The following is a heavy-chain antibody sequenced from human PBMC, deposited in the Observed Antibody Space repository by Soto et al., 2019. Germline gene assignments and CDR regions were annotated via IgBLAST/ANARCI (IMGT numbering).Heavy chain of an antibody. Sequence: EVQLLESGGGLVQRGGSRSFSCEGPGFTFGTFDMSWVRQAPGKGLEWFSTIRGSGGSTYYADSVKGRFTISRDNSKNTLYLQMNSLRAEDTAVYYCAKAKSSGWYFSDYWGQGTLVTVSS. CDR2: IRGSGGST. D-gene: IGHD6-19*01. CDR1: GFTFGTFD. V-gene: IGHV3-23*01. J-gene: IGHJ4*02. CDR3: AKAKSSGWYFSDY.